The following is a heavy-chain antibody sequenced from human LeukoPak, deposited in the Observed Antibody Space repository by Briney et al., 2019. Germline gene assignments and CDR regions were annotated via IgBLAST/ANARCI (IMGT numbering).Heavy chain of an antibody. Sequence: PGGSLRLSCAAAGFNFSNYWMTWVRQAPGKGLEWVANIKQDGTEKYYVDSVKGRFTISRDNAKNSLYLQMNSLRAVDTAVYFCARPTTVTMVDAFNIWGLGTMVTVSS. V-gene: IGHV3-7*04. J-gene: IGHJ3*02. CDR2: IKQDGTEK. D-gene: IGHD4-17*01. CDR3: ARPTTVTMVDAFNI. CDR1: GFNFSNYW.